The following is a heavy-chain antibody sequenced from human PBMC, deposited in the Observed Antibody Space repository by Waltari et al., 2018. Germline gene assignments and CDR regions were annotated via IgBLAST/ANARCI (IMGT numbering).Heavy chain of an antibody. Sequence: QVQLQQWGAGLLKPSETLSLPCAVYGGSFSGYYWSWIRQPPGKGLEWIGEINHSGSTNYNPSLKSRVTISVDTSKNQFSLKLSSVTAADTAVYYCARGWAAHPTWGQGTLVTVSS. CDR3: ARGWAAHPT. CDR2: INHSGST. V-gene: IGHV4-34*01. J-gene: IGHJ5*02. D-gene: IGHD6-6*01. CDR1: GGSFSGYY.